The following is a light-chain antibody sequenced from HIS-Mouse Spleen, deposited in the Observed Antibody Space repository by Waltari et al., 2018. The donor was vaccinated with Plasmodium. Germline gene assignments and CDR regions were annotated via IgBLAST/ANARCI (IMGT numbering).Light chain of an antibody. J-gene: IGKJ4*01. CDR3: QQYGSSPLT. V-gene: IGKV3-20*01. CDR2: GAA. CDR1: QSVSSSY. Sequence: EIVLTQSPGTLSLSPGERATLSCRASQSVSSSYLAWYQQKPGQAPRLLIYGAASRATGIPDRCRGSGSGTDFTLTISRLEPEDFAVYYCQQYGSSPLTFGGGTKVEIK.